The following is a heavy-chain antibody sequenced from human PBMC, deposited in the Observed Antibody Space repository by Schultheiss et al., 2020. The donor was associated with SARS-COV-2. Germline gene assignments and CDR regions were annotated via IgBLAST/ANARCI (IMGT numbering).Heavy chain of an antibody. CDR3: ARDRGGTTGTSIFDY. CDR1: GYTFTSYG. J-gene: IGHJ4*02. V-gene: IGHV1-18*01. Sequence: GESLKISCKASGYTFTSYGISWVRQAPGQGLEWMGWISAYNGNTNYAQKLQGRVTMTTDTSTSTAYMELRSLRSDDTAVYYCARDRGGTTGTSIFDYWGQGTLVTVFS. D-gene: IGHD1-1*01. CDR2: ISAYNGNT.